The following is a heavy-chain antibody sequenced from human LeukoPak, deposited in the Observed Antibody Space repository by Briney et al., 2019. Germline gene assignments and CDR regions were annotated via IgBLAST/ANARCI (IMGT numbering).Heavy chain of an antibody. D-gene: IGHD6-13*01. J-gene: IGHJ5*02. CDR1: GGSFSGYY. V-gene: IGHV4-34*01. CDR2: INHSGST. Sequence: ETLSLTCAVYGGSFSGYYWSWIRQPPGKGLEWIGEINHSGSTNYNPSLKSRVTISVDTSKNQFSLKLSSVTAADTAVYYCARESYSSSWGYNWFDPWGQGTLVTVSP. CDR3: ARESYSSSWGYNWFDP.